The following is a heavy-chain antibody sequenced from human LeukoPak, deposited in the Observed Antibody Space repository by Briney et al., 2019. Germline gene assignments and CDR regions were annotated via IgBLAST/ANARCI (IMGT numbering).Heavy chain of an antibody. CDR2: IYTSGST. CDR3: ARDRSRYYYGSGSYYEGNFDY. CDR1: GGSISSYY. V-gene: IGHV4-4*07. Sequence: SETLSLTCTVSGGSISSYYWSWIRQPAGKGLEWIGRIYTSGSTNYNPSLKSRVTISVDKSKNQSSLKLSSVTAADTAVYYCARDRSRYYYGSGSYYEGNFDYWGQGTLVTVSS. D-gene: IGHD3-10*01. J-gene: IGHJ4*02.